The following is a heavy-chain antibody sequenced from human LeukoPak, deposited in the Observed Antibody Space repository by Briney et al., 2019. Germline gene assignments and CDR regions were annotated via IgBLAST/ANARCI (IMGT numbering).Heavy chain of an antibody. CDR2: IKQDGSEK. V-gene: IGHV3-7*01. J-gene: IGHJ6*03. Sequence: GGSLRLSCAASGFTFSSYWMSWVRQAPGKGLDWVANIKQDGSEKYYVDSVKGRFTISRDNAKNSLYLQMNSLRAEDTAVYYCAELGITMIGGVWGKGTTVTISS. CDR3: AELGITMIGGV. D-gene: IGHD3-10*02. CDR1: GFTFSSYW.